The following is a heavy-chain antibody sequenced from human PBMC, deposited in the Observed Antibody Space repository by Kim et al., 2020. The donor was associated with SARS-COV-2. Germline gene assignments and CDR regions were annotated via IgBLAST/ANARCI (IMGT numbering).Heavy chain of an antibody. J-gene: IGHJ4*01. D-gene: IGHD6-13*01. CDR3: ARGYSSSWYYYFDY. CDR2: IYHSGST. Sequence: SETLSLICAVSGGSISSGGYSWSWIRQPPGKGLEWIGYIYHSGSTYYNPSLKSRVTISVDRSKNQFSLKLSSVTAADTAVYYCARGYSSSWYYYFDYWG. CDR1: GGSISSGGYS. V-gene: IGHV4-30-2*01.